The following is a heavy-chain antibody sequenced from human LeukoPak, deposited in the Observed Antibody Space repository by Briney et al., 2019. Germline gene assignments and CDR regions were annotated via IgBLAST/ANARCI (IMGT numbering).Heavy chain of an antibody. V-gene: IGHV4-39*01. D-gene: IGHD2-15*01. CDR1: GGSISSSSYY. CDR3: ARLGSPAATSGYYYYMDV. Sequence: PSETLSLTCTVSGGSISSSSYYWGWIRQPPGKGLEWIGRIYYSGSTYYNPSLKSRVTISVDTSKNQFSLKLSSVTAADTAVYYCARLGSPAATSGYYYYMDVWGKGTTVTVSS. CDR2: IYYSGST. J-gene: IGHJ6*03.